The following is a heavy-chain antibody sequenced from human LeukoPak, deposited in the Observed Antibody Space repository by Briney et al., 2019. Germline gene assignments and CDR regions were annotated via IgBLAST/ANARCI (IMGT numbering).Heavy chain of an antibody. J-gene: IGHJ4*02. V-gene: IGHV3-48*01. CDR1: GFTFSSYS. Sequence: GGSLRLSCAASGFTFSSYSMNWVRQAPGKGLEWISYIGSSRTPIYYADSVKGRFTISRDNAKNSLYLQMNSLRAEDTAVYYCASLMATITDWGQGTLVTVSS. CDR2: IGSSRTPI. D-gene: IGHD5-24*01. CDR3: ASLMATITD.